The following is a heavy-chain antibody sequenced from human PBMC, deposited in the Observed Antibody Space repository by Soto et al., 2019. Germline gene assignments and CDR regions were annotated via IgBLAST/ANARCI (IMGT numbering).Heavy chain of an antibody. CDR1: GFTFDDYA. V-gene: IGHV3-9*01. D-gene: IGHD3-9*01. CDR2: ISWNSGSI. Sequence: GGSLRLSCAASGFTFDDYAMHWVRQAPGKGLEWVSGISWNSGSIGYADSVKGRFTISRDNAKNSLYLQMNSLRAEDTALYYCAKSQGILTGYYPYHWGQGTLVTVSS. J-gene: IGHJ4*02. CDR3: AKSQGILTGYYPYH.